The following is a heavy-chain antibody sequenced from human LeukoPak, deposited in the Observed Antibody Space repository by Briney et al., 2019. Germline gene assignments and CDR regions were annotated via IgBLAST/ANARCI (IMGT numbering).Heavy chain of an antibody. Sequence: ASVKVSCKVSGYTLTELSMHWVRQAPGKGLEWMGGFDPEDGETIYAQKFQGRVTMTEDTSTDTAYMELSGLRSEDTAVYYCATDSTAARELDYWGQGTLVTVSS. CDR2: FDPEDGET. CDR1: GYTLTELS. J-gene: IGHJ4*02. V-gene: IGHV1-24*01. CDR3: ATDSTAARELDY. D-gene: IGHD2-21*02.